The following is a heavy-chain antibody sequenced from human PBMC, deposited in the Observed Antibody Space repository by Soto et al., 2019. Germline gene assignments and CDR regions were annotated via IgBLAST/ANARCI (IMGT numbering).Heavy chain of an antibody. J-gene: IGHJ1*01. CDR1: GYIFTAYS. V-gene: IGHV1-46*01. D-gene: IGHD3-16*01. CDR2: INSVSDFT. Sequence: ASVKVSCKASGYIFTAYSIHWLRQAPGQGLEWLGIINSVSDFTTNSQKFQGRVTMTRDTSTSTVYMDLSSLRSDDTALYYCAREKNTGDDNTFHEVGGYFQHWGQGTLVTVSS. CDR3: AREKNTGDDNTFHEVGGYFQH.